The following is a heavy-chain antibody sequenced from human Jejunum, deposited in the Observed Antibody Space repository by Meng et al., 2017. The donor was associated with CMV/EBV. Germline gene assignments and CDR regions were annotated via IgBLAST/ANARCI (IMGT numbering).Heavy chain of an antibody. V-gene: IGHV3-9*01. CDR3: AKDVGAYAGFET. Sequence: VGAGFDLDDVAMHWVRQVPGKGLEWVSSISWNSDRIDYAGPVKGRFTISRDNARNSLYVQMNSLKPEDTALYFCAKDVGAYAGFETWGQGTTVTVSS. CDR2: ISWNSDRI. CDR1: GFDLDDVA. J-gene: IGHJ3*02. D-gene: IGHD4-23*01.